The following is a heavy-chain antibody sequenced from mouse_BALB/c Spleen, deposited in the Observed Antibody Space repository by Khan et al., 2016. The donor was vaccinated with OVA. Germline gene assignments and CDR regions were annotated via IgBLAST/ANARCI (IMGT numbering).Heavy chain of an antibody. CDR2: IWSDGTT. J-gene: IGHJ4*01. CDR3: ARQPYYHYNIMDY. Sequence: QVRLQQSGPGLAAPSQSLSITCTISGFSLTTYGVHWVRQPPGKGLEWLVVIWSDGTTHYTSALKSRLTITKDNSQRQVFLKMNSLQTDDTAIYFCARQPYYHYNIMDYWGQGTSVTVSS. V-gene: IGHV2-6-1*01. CDR1: GFSLTTYG. D-gene: IGHD2-10*01.